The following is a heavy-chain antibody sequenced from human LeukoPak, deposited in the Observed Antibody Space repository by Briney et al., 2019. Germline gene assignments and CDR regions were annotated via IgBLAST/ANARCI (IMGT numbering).Heavy chain of an antibody. Sequence: PSETLSLTCAVYGGSFSGYYWSWIRQPPGKGLEWIGYIYSSGSTNYNPSLKSRVTISVDTSKNQFSLKLSSVTTADTAVYYCARESSGGSFDYWGQGTLVTVSS. V-gene: IGHV4-59*01. CDR3: ARESSGGSFDY. CDR1: GGSFSGYY. J-gene: IGHJ4*02. CDR2: IYSSGST. D-gene: IGHD2-15*01.